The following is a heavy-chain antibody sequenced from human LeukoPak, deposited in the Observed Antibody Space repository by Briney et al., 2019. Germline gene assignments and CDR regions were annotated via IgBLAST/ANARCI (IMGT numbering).Heavy chain of an antibody. CDR1: GASISSGTYY. Sequence: SQTLSLTCTVSGASISSGTYYWSWIRQPAGKGLEWLGRIYTSGITNYNPSLKSRVTISLDTSKNQFSLRLSSVTAADTAVYYCARIMTGYYYYFDYWGQGTLVTVSS. V-gene: IGHV4-61*02. J-gene: IGHJ4*02. CDR3: ARIMTGYYYYFDY. CDR2: IYTSGIT. D-gene: IGHD2/OR15-2a*01.